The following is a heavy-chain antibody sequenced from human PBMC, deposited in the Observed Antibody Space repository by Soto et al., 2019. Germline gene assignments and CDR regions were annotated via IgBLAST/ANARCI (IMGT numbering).Heavy chain of an antibody. CDR3: ARLYNCCERCGYYNYVKDV. D-gene: IGHD3-22*01. CDR1: GYSFTSYW. V-gene: IGHV5-51*01. Sequence: ASLKISCKGSGYSFTSYWIGWVRQLPGKGLEWMGIIYPGDSDTRYSPSFQGQVTISADKSISTAYLQWSSLKASDTAMYYCARLYNCCERCGYYNYVKDVWGQGTTVIVSS. J-gene: IGHJ6*01. CDR2: IYPGDSDT.